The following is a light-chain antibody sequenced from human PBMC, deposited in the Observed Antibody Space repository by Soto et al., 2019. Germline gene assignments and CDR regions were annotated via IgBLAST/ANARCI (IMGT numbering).Light chain of an antibody. Sequence: EIVMTQSPATLSVSPGERATLSCRASQSVSGNLAWYQQKPGQAPRLLIYGASTRATGIPARFSGSGSGTEFTITISSLQSEDFAVYYWQQYNNWPPITFGQGTKLEI. CDR1: QSVSGN. V-gene: IGKV3-15*01. CDR2: GAS. J-gene: IGKJ2*01. CDR3: QQYNNWPPIT.